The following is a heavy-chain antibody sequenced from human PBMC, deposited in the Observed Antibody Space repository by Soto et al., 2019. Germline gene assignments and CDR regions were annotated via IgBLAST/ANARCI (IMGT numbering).Heavy chain of an antibody. D-gene: IGHD3-3*01. J-gene: IGHJ6*03. CDR2: IYYSGST. V-gene: IGHV4-59*01. CDR1: GGSISSYY. Sequence: QVQLQESGPGLVKPSETLSLTCTVSGGSISSYYWSWIRQPPGKGLEWIGYIYYSGSTNYNPSLKSRVTISVDTAKNQFSLKLSSVTAADTAVYYCARGRVNTIFGVASYYYYMDVWGKGTTVTVSS. CDR3: ARGRVNTIFGVASYYYYMDV.